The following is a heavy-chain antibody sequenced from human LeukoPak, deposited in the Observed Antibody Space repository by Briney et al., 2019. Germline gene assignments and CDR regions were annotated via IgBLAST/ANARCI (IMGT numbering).Heavy chain of an antibody. J-gene: IGHJ4*02. CDR2: IKGDGSEK. V-gene: IGHV3-7*01. D-gene: IGHD5-18*01. CDR3: ARVDTAMATYDY. Sequence: GGSLRLSCAASGFTISNYWMTWVRQAPGKGLEWVANIKGDGSEKNYVDSVKGRFTVSREKAKNSLYLQMNSLRAGDTAVYYCARVDTAMATYDYWGQGTLVTVSS. CDR1: GFTISNYW.